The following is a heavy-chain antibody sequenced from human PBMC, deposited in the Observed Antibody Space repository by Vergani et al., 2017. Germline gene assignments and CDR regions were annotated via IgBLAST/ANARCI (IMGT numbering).Heavy chain of an antibody. V-gene: IGHV3-33*01. CDR1: GFTFSSYG. D-gene: IGHD1-1*01. J-gene: IGHJ3*02. CDR3: ARDGTPPDHAFDI. Sequence: QVQLVESGGGVVQPGRSLRLSCAASGFTFSSYGMHWVRQAPGKGLEWVAVIWYDGSNKYYADSVKGRFTISRDNSKNTLYLQMNSLRAEDTAVYYCARDGTPPDHAFDIWGQGTMVTVSS. CDR2: IWYDGSNK.